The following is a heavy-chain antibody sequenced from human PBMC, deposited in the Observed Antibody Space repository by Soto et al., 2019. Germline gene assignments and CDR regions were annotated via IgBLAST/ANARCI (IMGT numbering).Heavy chain of an antibody. CDR1: GGSISSGGXX. J-gene: IGHJ6*02. D-gene: IGHD3-22*01. Sequence: QVQLQESGPGLVKPSQTLSLTCTVSGGSISSGGXXXSWIRQHPGKGLEWIGYIYYSGSTYYNPSLKSRVTISVDTSKXXXXXXXXXVXAXXXXXXXXXXSYXSSGIKDRYYYYGMDVWGQGTTVTVSS. V-gene: IGHV4-31*03. CDR3: XXXSYXSSGIKDRYYYYGMDV. CDR2: IYYSGST.